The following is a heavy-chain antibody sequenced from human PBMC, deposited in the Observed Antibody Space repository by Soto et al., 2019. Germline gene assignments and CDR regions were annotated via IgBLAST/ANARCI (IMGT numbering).Heavy chain of an antibody. Sequence: EVQLVESGGGLVQPGGSLRLSCAASGFTVSSNYMSWVRQAPGKGLEWVSVIYSGGSTYYADSVKGRFTISRDNSKNTLYLQMNSLRAEDKAVYYCARDTYYYDSSGPDYWGQGTLVTVSS. V-gene: IGHV3-66*01. CDR1: GFTVSSNY. CDR2: IYSGGST. CDR3: ARDTYYYDSSGPDY. J-gene: IGHJ4*02. D-gene: IGHD3-22*01.